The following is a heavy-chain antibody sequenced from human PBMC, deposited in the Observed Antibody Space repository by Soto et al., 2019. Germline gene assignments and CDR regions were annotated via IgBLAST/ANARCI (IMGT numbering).Heavy chain of an antibody. D-gene: IGHD4-17*01. CDR3: ASCTVKDYYYSPYMDV. J-gene: IGHJ6*03. CDR1: GGTFSSYT. CDR2: IIPILGIA. Sequence: SVKVSCKASGGTFSSYTISWVRQAPGQGLEWMGRIIPILGIANYAQKFQGRVTITADKSTSTAYMELSSLRSEDTAVYYCASCTVKDYYYSPYMDVWGKGTTVTVSS. V-gene: IGHV1-69*02.